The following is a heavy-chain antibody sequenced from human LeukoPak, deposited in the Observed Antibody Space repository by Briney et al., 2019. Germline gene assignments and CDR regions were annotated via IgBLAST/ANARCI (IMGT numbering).Heavy chain of an antibody. CDR1: GVSISGYF. Sequence: SETLSLTCTVSGVSISGYFWTWLRQPAGKGLEWIGRMYSTGSNNYNPSLKGRVTMSLDTSKNHFSLNLTSVTAADTAVYYCAREPTSGREPTSGRPLDYWGQGTLVTVSS. J-gene: IGHJ4*02. D-gene: IGHD5-12*01. CDR3: AREPTSGREPTSGRPLDY. CDR2: MYSTGSN. V-gene: IGHV4-4*07.